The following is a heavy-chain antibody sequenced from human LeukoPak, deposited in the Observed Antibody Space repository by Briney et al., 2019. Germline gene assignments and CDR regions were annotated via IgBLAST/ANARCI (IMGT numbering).Heavy chain of an antibody. CDR2: INPSGGST. D-gene: IGHD4-11*01. CDR1: GYTFTSYY. CDR3: ARNAGITVTPFRTSLNWFDP. Sequence: ASVKVSFTASGYTFTSYYMHWVRQAPGQGLEWMGIINPSGGSTSYAQKFQGRVTMTRDTSTSTVYMELSSLRSEDTAMYYCARNAGITVTPFRTSLNWFDPWGQGTLVTVSS. V-gene: IGHV1-46*01. J-gene: IGHJ5*02.